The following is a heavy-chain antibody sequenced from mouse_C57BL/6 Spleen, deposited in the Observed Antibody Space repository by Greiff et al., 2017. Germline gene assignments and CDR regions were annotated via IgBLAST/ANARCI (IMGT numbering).Heavy chain of an antibody. CDR1: GFTFSSYT. Sequence: EVQRVESGGGLVTPGGSLKLSCAASGFTFSSYTMSWVRQTPEKRLEWVATISGGGGNTYYPDSVKGRFTISRDNAKNTLYLQMSSLRSEDTALYYCARRCWDVNYFDYWGQGTTLTVSS. D-gene: IGHD4-1*01. J-gene: IGHJ2*01. CDR2: ISGGGGNT. CDR3: ARRCWDVNYFDY. V-gene: IGHV5-9*01.